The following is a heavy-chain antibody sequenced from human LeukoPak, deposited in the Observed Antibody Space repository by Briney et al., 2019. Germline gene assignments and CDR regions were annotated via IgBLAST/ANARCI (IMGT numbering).Heavy chain of an antibody. J-gene: IGHJ4*02. V-gene: IGHV3-48*02. Sequence: GGSLRLSCAASGFTFSNYGMNGVRQAPGKGLEWVSYISSSSDAIYYADSVKGRFTISRDNAKNSLYLEMNSLRDEDTAVYYCARAMRSGYDYWGQGTLVTVSS. CDR2: ISSSSDAI. CDR3: ARAMRSGYDY. CDR1: GFTFSNYG. D-gene: IGHD5-12*01.